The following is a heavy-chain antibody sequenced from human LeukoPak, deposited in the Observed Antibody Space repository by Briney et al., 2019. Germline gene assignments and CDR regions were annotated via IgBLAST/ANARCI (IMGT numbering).Heavy chain of an antibody. V-gene: IGHV3-48*03. J-gene: IGHJ4*02. CDR2: ISSTGSAK. Sequence: GGSLRLSCAASGFTFGNCAMSWVRQAPGKGLEWISFISSTGSAKYYSDSVKGRFTISRDNAKYSLYLQLTGLRAEDTAVYYCARQMVVTATLDYWGQGTLVTVSS. D-gene: IGHD2-15*01. CDR3: ARQMVVTATLDY. CDR1: GFTFGNCA.